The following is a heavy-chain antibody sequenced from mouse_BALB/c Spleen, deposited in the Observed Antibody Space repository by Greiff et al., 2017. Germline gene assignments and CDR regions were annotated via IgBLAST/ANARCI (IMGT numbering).Heavy chain of an antibody. Sequence: VQGVESGPGLVAPSQSLSITCTVSGFSLTSYGVHWVRQPPGKGLEWLGVIWAGGSTNYNSALMSRLSISKDNSKSQVFLKMNSLQTDDTAMYYCASSFYYDYDVFAYWGQGTLVTVSA. J-gene: IGHJ3*01. V-gene: IGHV2-9*02. CDR3: ASSFYYDYDVFAY. D-gene: IGHD2-4*01. CDR2: IWAGGST. CDR1: GFSLTSYG.